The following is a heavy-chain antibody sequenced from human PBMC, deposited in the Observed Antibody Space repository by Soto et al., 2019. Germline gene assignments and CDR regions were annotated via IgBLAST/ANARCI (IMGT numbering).Heavy chain of an antibody. D-gene: IGHD3-22*01. V-gene: IGHV3-21*01. J-gene: IGHJ1*01. Sequence: GGSLRLSCAASGFSFSSYSMNWVRQAPGKGLAWVSSIISSSSYIYYAESVKGRFTISRDNAKNSLYLQMNSLRAEDTAVYYCARVMYYYDSSGPGNFQHWGQGTLVTVSS. CDR3: ARVMYYYDSSGPGNFQH. CDR1: GFSFSSYS. CDR2: IISSSSYI.